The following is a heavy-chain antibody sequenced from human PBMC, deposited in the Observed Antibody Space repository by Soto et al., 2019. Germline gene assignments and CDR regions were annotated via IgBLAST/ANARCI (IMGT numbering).Heavy chain of an antibody. CDR1: GGSISSYY. V-gene: IGHV4-4*07. CDR3: ATGGTYFDY. Sequence: SETLSLTCTVSGGSISSYYCSWIRQAAGKGLEWIGRTHTSGSPNYNPSLKSRVTMSADTSKNQFSLKLTSVTAADTAVYYCATGGTYFDYWGQGTLVTLSA. CDR2: THTSGSP. J-gene: IGHJ4*02.